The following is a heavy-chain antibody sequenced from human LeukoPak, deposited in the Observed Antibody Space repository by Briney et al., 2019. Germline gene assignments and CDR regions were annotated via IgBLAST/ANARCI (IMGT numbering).Heavy chain of an antibody. CDR3: ARSILLWFGELLSPFDY. D-gene: IGHD3-10*01. CDR2: ISSSGSTI. J-gene: IGHJ4*02. Sequence: AGSLRLSCAASGFTFSSYEMNWVRQAPGKGLEWVSYISSSGSTIYYADSVKGRFPISRDNAKNSLYLQMNSLRAEETAVYYCARSILLWFGELLSPFDYWGQGTLVTVSS. V-gene: IGHV3-48*03. CDR1: GFTFSSYE.